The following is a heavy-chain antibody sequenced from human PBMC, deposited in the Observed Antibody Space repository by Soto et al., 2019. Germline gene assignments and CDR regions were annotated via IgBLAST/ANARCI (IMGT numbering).Heavy chain of an antibody. CDR2: IIPVSGTA. Sequence: QVHLEQSGAEVKKPGSSVKVSCKFSGGTFSSYVIIWVRQAPGQGLEWVGGIIPVSGTANYAQKFHGRVTISADAATTTAYMALSSVRFDDTAVYYCAAVDRSVGLVVWFDPWGQGTLVTVSS. CDR1: GGTFSSYV. V-gene: IGHV1-69*01. CDR3: AAVDRSVGLVVWFDP. J-gene: IGHJ5*02. D-gene: IGHD2-8*02.